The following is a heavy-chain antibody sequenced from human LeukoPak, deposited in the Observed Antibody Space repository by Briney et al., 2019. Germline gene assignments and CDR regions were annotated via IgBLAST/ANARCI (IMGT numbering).Heavy chain of an antibody. CDR3: ASSGTTRNWFDP. D-gene: IGHD1-1*01. CDR2: IYYSGST. V-gene: IGHV4-59*01. Sequence: PSGTLSLTCTVSGASISSYYWSWIRQPPGKGLEWIGYIYYSGSTNYNPSLKSRVTISVDTSKNQFSLNLSSVTAADTAVYFCASSGTTRNWFDPWGQGTLVTVSS. J-gene: IGHJ5*02. CDR1: GASISSYY.